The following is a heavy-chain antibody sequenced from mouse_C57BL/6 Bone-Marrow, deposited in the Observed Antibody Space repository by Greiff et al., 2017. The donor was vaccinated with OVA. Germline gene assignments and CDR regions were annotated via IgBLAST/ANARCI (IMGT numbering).Heavy chain of an antibody. CDR3: TREVTTVVEDAMDY. D-gene: IGHD1-1*01. CDR1: GFTFSSYA. CDR2: ISSGGDYI. J-gene: IGHJ4*01. Sequence: EVQVVESGEGLVKPGGSLKLSCAASGFTFSSYAMSWVRQTPEKRLEWVAYISSGGDYIYYADTVKGRFTISRDNARNTLYLQMSSLKSEDTAMYYCTREVTTVVEDAMDYWCQGTSVTVSS. V-gene: IGHV5-9-1*02.